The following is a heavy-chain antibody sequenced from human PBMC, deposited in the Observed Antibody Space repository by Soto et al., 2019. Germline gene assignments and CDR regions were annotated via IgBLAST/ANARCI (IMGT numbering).Heavy chain of an antibody. V-gene: IGHV4-4*02. CDR2: IYHSGST. Sequence: QVQLQELGPGLVKPSGTLSLTCAVSGGSVSSSNWWSWVRQPPGKGLEWIGEIYHSGSTNYNPSLKSRVTISVDKSKNQFSLKLSSVTAADTAVYYCARVGDCSSTSCHLDYWGQGTLVTVSS. J-gene: IGHJ4*02. CDR1: GGSVSSSNW. CDR3: ARVGDCSSTSCHLDY. D-gene: IGHD2-2*01.